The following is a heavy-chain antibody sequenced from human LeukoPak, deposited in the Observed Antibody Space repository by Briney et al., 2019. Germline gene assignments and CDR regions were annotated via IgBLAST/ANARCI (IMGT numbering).Heavy chain of an antibody. CDR2: ISAYSGNT. D-gene: IGHD3-10*01. V-gene: IGHV1-18*01. CDR3: ARDHVTMVRGVISNFDY. CDR1: GYDFTKYA. J-gene: IGHJ4*02. Sequence: ASVKVSCKASGYDFTKYAVQWVRQAPGQGLEWMGWISAYSGNTNYAQKLQGRVTMTTDTSTSTAYMELRSLRSDDTAVYYCARDHVTMVRGVISNFDYWGQGTLVTVSS.